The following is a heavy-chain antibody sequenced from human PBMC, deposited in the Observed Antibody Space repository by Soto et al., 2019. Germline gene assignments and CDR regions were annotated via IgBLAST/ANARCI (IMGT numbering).Heavy chain of an antibody. CDR1: GYTFTGYY. V-gene: IGHV1-2*02. CDR2: INPNSGGT. CDR3: ARDHPQGSSTYGYNWFDP. Sequence: ASVKVSCKASGYTFTGYYMHWVRQAPGQGLEWMGWINPNSGGTNYAQKFQGRVTMTRDTSISTAYMELSRLRSDDTAVYYCARDHPQGSSTYGYNWFDPWGQGTPVTVSS. D-gene: IGHD2-2*01. J-gene: IGHJ5*02.